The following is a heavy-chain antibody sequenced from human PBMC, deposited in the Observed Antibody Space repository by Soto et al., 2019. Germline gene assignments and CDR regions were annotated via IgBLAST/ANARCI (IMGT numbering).Heavy chain of an antibody. CDR1: GDSINSDKYY. J-gene: IGHJ6*02. Sequence: ETLSLTCSVSGDSINSDKYYWGWIRQPPGKGLEWIGNIYYRGNTYYNPSLQTRVTISVDRSKNQFSLKLSSVTAADTAVYYCARELEGYGMDVWGQGTTVTVSS. V-gene: IGHV4-39*07. CDR2: IYYRGNT. CDR3: ARELEGYGMDV.